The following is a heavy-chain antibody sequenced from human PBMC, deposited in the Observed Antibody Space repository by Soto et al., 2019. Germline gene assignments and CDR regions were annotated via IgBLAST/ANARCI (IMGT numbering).Heavy chain of an antibody. Sequence: QLQLQESGPGLVKPSETLSLTCTVSGGSISSSSYYWGWIRQPPGKWLEWIGSIYYSGITYYTPSLKSRVTISVDTSKNQFSLKLSSVTAADTAVYYCERHGPIAVAGWEAFDIWGQGKMVTVSS. D-gene: IGHD6-19*01. J-gene: IGHJ3*02. CDR1: GGSISSSSYY. V-gene: IGHV4-39*01. CDR2: IYYSGIT. CDR3: ERHGPIAVAGWEAFDI.